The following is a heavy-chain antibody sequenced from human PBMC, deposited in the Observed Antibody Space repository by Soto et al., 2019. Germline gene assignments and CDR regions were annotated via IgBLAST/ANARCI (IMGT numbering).Heavy chain of an antibody. CDR3: ARRGPGTYFDY. V-gene: IGHV3-23*01. Sequence: EVQLLESGGGLVQPGGSLRLSCAASGFTFSSYAMRWVRQAPGKGLEWVSAISGSGDSTYYADSVKGRFTISRDNSKNTLYLQMNSLRGEDTAVYYCARRGPGTYFDYWGQGTLVTVSS. D-gene: IGHD6-13*01. J-gene: IGHJ4*02. CDR1: GFTFSSYA. CDR2: ISGSGDST.